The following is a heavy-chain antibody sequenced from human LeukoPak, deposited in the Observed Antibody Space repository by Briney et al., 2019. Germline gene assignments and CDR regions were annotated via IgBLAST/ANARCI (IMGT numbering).Heavy chain of an antibody. J-gene: IGHJ6*04. CDR1: GGTFSSYA. V-gene: IGHV1-69*06. Sequence: GASVKVSCKAPGGTFSSYAISWVRQAPGQGLEWMEGIIPIFGTANYAQKFQGRVTITADKPTSTAYMELSSLRSEDTAVYYCARVGTMWFGEGYYYGMDVWGKGTTVTVSS. D-gene: IGHD3-10*01. CDR3: ARVGTMWFGEGYYYGMDV. CDR2: IIPIFGTA.